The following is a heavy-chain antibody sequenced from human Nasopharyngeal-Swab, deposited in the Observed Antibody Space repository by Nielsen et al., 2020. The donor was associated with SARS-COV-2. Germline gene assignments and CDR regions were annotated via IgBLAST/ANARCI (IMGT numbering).Heavy chain of an antibody. J-gene: IGHJ4*02. D-gene: IGHD5-18*01. CDR2: INPNSGGT. CDR1: GYTFTGYY. CDR3: ARDRSETAMAIFDY. Sequence: ASVKVSCKASGYTFTGYYMHWVRQAAGQGLDWMGWINPNSGGTSYAQKFQGRVTMTRDTSISTAYMELSRLRSDDTAVYYCARDRSETAMAIFDYWGQGTLVTVSS. V-gene: IGHV1-2*02.